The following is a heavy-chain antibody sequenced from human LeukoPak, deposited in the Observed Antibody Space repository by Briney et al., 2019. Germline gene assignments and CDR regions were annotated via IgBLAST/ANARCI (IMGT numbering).Heavy chain of an antibody. CDR2: IYPGDSDS. J-gene: IGHJ6*02. Sequence: GESLKISCKGSGYTFTTYWIGWVRQMPGKGLEWMGIIYPGDSDSKYSPSFQGQVTISADKSISTAYLQWSSLEASDTAMYYCARLPQEGYFSGVDVWGQGTTVIVSS. V-gene: IGHV5-51*01. CDR3: ARLPQEGYFSGVDV. CDR1: GYTFTTYW.